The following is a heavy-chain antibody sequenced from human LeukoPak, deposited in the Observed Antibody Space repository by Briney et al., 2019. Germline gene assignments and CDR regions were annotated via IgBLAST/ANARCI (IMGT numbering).Heavy chain of an antibody. Sequence: EASVKVSCKASGYTFTSYYMHWVRQAPGQGLEWMGWINPNSGGTNYAQKFQGRVTMTRDTSISTAYMELSRLRSDDTAVYYCARETSPSLAYWGQGTLVTVSS. V-gene: IGHV1-2*02. CDR3: ARETSPSLAY. J-gene: IGHJ4*02. D-gene: IGHD6-6*01. CDR2: INPNSGGT. CDR1: GYTFTSYY.